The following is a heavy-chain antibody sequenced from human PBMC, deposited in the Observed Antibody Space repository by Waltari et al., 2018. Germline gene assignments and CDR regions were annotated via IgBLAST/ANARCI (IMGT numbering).Heavy chain of an antibody. CDR2: INPKRGGT. D-gene: IGHD2-2*01. CDR3: ARDLRVVPAAISNWFDP. Sequence: QVQLVQSGAEVKKPGASVKVSCKASGYTFTGYYMHWVRQAPGQGLEWMGRINPKRGGTNYAQKFQGRVTMTRDTSISTAYMELSRLRSDDTAVYYCARDLRVVPAAISNWFDPWGQGTLVTVSS. V-gene: IGHV1-2*06. CDR1: GYTFTGYY. J-gene: IGHJ5*02.